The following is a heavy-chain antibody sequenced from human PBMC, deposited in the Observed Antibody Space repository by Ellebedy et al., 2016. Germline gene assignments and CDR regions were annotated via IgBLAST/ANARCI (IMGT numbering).Heavy chain of an antibody. CDR2: IYPGDSDT. Sequence: GESLKISXKGSGYSFTSYWIGWIRQMPGKGLEWMGIIYPGDSDTRYSPSFQGQVTISADKSISTAYLQWSSLKASDTAMYYCARRGAGSPRGFYYMDVWGKGTTVTVSS. CDR3: ARRGAGSPRGFYYMDV. V-gene: IGHV5-51*01. CDR1: GYSFTSYW. D-gene: IGHD3-10*01. J-gene: IGHJ6*03.